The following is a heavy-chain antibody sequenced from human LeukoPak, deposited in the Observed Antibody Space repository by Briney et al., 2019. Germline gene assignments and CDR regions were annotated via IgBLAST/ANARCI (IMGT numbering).Heavy chain of an antibody. CDR3: ATSGSSFDYYHYIDV. Sequence: SETLSLTCTVSGVSVIPYYWSWIRQPAGEGPEWIGRMYTSGDTAYNPSLKSRVTMSIDTSKNQFSLKLSSATAADTAVYYCATSGSSFDYYHYIDVWGKGTTVTVSS. CDR1: GVSVIPYY. J-gene: IGHJ6*03. V-gene: IGHV4-4*07. D-gene: IGHD3-10*01. CDR2: MYTSGDT.